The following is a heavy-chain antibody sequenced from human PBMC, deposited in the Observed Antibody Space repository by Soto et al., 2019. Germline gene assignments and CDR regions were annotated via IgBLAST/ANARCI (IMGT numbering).Heavy chain of an antibody. CDR1: GYSFTSYG. CDR3: ARIGYSSSSNAH. Sequence: ASVKVSCKASGYSFTSYGITLVRQAPGQGLEWMGWISAYNGNTNYAQKLQARVTMTTDTSTSTAYMELRSLRSDDTAVYYCARIGYSSSSNAHWGQGVLVTVSS. V-gene: IGHV1-18*01. J-gene: IGHJ4*02. D-gene: IGHD2-2*03. CDR2: ISAYNGNT.